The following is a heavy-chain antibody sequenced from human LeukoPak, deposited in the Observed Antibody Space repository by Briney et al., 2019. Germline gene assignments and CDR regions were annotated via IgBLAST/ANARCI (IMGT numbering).Heavy chain of an antibody. J-gene: IGHJ4*02. Sequence: GGAPRLSCAASGFTFSRYEMNGVGQAPGKGGECVSYIACTGITIYSADSVKGRFTISRDNSKNSLYLQMNSLRAEDTAIYYCVRGDGEAFDYWGQGTLVTVSS. CDR3: VRGDGEAFDY. V-gene: IGHV3-48*03. D-gene: IGHD4-17*01. CDR1: GFTFSRYE. CDR2: IACTGITI.